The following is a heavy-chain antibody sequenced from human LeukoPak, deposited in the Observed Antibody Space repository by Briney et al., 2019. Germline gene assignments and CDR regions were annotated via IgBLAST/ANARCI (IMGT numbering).Heavy chain of an antibody. CDR3: ARGSDGDLDY. J-gene: IGHJ4*02. Sequence: PSETLSLTCTVSGYSISSGYYWGWIRQPPGKGLEWIGSIYHSGSTYYNPSLKSRVTISVDTSKNQFSLKLSSVTAADTAVYYCARGSDGDLDYWGQGTLVTVSS. V-gene: IGHV4-38-2*02. CDR2: IYHSGST. D-gene: IGHD4-17*01. CDR1: GYSISSGYY.